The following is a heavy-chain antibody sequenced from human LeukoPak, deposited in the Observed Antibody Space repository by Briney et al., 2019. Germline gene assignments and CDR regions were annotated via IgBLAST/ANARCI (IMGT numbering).Heavy chain of an antibody. Sequence: SETLSLTCAVYGGSFSGYYWSWIRQPPGKGLEWIGEINHSGSTNYNPSLKSRVTISVDTSKNQFSLKLSPVTAADTAAYYCARGRNGYNLYYFDYWGQGTLVTVSS. CDR3: ARGRNGYNLYYFDY. CDR2: INHSGST. D-gene: IGHD5-24*01. CDR1: GGSFSGYY. V-gene: IGHV4-34*01. J-gene: IGHJ4*02.